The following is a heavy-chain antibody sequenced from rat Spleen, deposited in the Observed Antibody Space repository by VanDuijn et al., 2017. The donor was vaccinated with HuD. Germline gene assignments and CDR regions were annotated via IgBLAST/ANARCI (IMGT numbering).Heavy chain of an antibody. CDR3: ASLGVGGFAY. V-gene: IGHV5-25*01. CDR2: ISAGGGNT. Sequence: EVQLVESGGGLVRPGRPMKLSCAASGFTFSAYYMAWVRQAPTRGLEWVASISAGGGNTYYRDSVKGRFTISRDNAKSTQYLQMDSLRSEDTATYYCASLGVGGFAYWGQGTLVTVSS. D-gene: IGHD4-3*01. J-gene: IGHJ3*01. CDR1: GFTFSAYY.